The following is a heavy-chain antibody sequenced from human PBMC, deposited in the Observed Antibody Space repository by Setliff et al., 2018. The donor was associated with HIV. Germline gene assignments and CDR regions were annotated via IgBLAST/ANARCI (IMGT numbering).Heavy chain of an antibody. CDR2: MHYSGST. V-gene: IGHV4-39*07. Sequence: SETLSLTCTVSGGSISSSSYYWGWVRQPRGKGLEWVGRMHYSGSTYYTPSLQSRITISLDTSQNQFSLRMRSVTAADTAVYYCARVFVDTAVLRVLEYCVDSWGRGTLVTVSS. J-gene: IGHJ4*02. CDR3: ARVFVDTAVLRVLEYCVDS. D-gene: IGHD5-18*01. CDR1: GGSISSSSYY.